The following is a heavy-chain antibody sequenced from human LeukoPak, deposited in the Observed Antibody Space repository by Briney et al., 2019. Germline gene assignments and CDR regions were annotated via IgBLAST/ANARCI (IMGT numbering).Heavy chain of an antibody. CDR1: GYSISSGYY. V-gene: IGHV4-38-2*02. CDR3: ARMKDYDILTGYNYYYMDV. CDR2: IYHSGST. D-gene: IGHD3-9*01. Sequence: SETLSLTCTVSGYSISSGYYWGWIRPPPGKGLEWIGIIYHSGSTYYNPSLKSRVTISVDTSKNQFSLRLTSVTAADTAVYYCARMKDYDILTGYNYYYMDVWGKGTTVTISS. J-gene: IGHJ6*03.